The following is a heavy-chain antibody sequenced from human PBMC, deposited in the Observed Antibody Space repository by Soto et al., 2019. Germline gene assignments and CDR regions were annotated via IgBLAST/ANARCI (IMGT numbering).Heavy chain of an antibody. CDR2: IYHSGST. D-gene: IGHD6-13*01. V-gene: IGHV4-38-2*01. Sequence: PSETLSLTCAVSGYSISSGYYWGWIRQPPGKGLEWIGSIYHSGSTYYNPSLKSRVTISVDTSKNQFSLKLSSVTAADTAVYCARAEQQTYYYDGIAVWGQRTTGIVS. CDR1: GYSISSGYY. J-gene: IGHJ6*02. CDR3: ARAEQQTYYYDGIAV.